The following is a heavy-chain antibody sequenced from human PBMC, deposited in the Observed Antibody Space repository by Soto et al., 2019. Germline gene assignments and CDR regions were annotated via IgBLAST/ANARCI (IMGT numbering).Heavy chain of an antibody. Sequence: ASVKVSCKASGYIFTNYYIHWVRQAPGQGLEWMGIINLSADRTSYAQKFQGRFTVTMDTSTSTVYMELGSLRSEDTAVYYCVRDPSSGYRSFDYWGQGTLVTLSS. CDR2: INLSADRT. CDR3: VRDPSSGYRSFDY. D-gene: IGHD3-22*01. J-gene: IGHJ4*02. V-gene: IGHV1-46*03. CDR1: GYIFTNYY.